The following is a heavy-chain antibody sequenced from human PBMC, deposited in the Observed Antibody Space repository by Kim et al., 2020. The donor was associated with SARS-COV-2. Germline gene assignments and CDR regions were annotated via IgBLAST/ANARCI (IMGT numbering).Heavy chain of an antibody. Sequence: GGSLRLSCVASGFNSNNYAMSWVRQAPGKGLEWVSAITKYDSRTYYADSVKGRFTISRDIPENTVYLQMNNLIAEDTALYYCAKDHPASGWPTFEYWGRG. CDR3: AKDHPASGWPTFEY. CDR2: ITKYDSRT. D-gene: IGHD6-19*01. CDR1: GFNSNNYA. V-gene: IGHV3-23*05. J-gene: IGHJ4*02.